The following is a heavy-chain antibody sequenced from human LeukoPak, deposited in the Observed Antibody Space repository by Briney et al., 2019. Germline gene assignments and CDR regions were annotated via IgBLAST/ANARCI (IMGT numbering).Heavy chain of an antibody. CDR2: TYYRGTT. CDR1: GASISSTSYY. V-gene: IGHV4-39*07. CDR3: ARDWNRYAY. D-gene: IGHD3-16*02. J-gene: IGHJ4*02. Sequence: SETLSLTCTVSGASISSTSYYWGWIRQPPGKGLEWIGRTYYRGTTYYNPSLKSRVAISVDTSKNQFSLQLSSVTAADTAVYYCARDWNRYAYWGQGTLVTVSS.